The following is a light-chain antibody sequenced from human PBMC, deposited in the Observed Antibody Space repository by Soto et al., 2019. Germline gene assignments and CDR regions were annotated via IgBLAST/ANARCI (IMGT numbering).Light chain of an antibody. V-gene: IGKV3-20*01. CDR2: GAS. CDR1: QSVSSSY. Sequence: EIVLTQSPGTLSLSPGERATLSCRASQSVSSSYLAWYQQKPGQAPRLLIYGASSRATGIPDRFSGSGSGTHFTLTISRLEPEDFAVYYCQQYGISPYTFGQGTKLEIK. J-gene: IGKJ2*01. CDR3: QQYGISPYT.